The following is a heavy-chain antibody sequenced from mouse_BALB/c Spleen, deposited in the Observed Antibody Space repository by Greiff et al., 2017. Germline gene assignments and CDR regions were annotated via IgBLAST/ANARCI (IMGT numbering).Heavy chain of an antibody. CDR2: ILPGSGST. Sequence: QVQLQQSGAELMKPGASVKISCKATGYTFSSYWIEWVKQRPGHGLEWIGEILPGSGSTNYNEKFKGKATFTADTSSNTAYMQRSSLTSEDSAVYYCARYYSSSSYAMDYWGQGTSGTVSS. CDR1: GYTFSSYW. CDR3: ARYYSSSSYAMDY. D-gene: IGHD1-1*01. V-gene: IGHV1-9*01. J-gene: IGHJ4*01.